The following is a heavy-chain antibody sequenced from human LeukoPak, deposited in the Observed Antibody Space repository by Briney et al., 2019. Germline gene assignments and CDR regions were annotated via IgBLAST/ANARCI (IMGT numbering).Heavy chain of an antibody. CDR2: ITSGVGIT. D-gene: IGHD3-22*01. CDR3: AKGDYYDLDY. CDR1: GFTFSNYG. V-gene: IGHV3-23*01. Sequence: SLRLSCAASGFTFSNYGMNWVRQAPGKGLEWVSIITSGVGITYYADSVKGRFTISRDNSKNTLYLQMNSLRAEDTAVYYCAKGDYYDLDYWGQGTLVTVSS. J-gene: IGHJ4*02.